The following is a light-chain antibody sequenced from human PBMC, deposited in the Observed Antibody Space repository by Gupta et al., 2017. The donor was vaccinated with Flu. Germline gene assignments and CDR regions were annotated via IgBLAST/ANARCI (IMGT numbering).Light chain of an antibody. V-gene: IGLV2-14*01. CDR1: RSAVGGYNN. CDR2: EVS. Sequence: SALTQPAPLSASPGQSLTIPCTGPRSAVGGYNNVSWYRQHPDKAPKLIIYEVSNRPSGVANRFSGSKSGNTASLTISGRLAEDEADYYCSSYTSDTALYAFGTGTKVTVL. J-gene: IGLJ1*01. CDR3: SSYTSDTALYA.